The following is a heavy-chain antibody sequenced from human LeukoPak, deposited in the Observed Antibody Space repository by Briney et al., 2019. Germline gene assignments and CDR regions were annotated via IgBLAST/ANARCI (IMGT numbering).Heavy chain of an antibody. CDR2: ISGSAHKI. Sequence: GGSLRLSCEASGFTFSSYWMSWVRQAPEKGLDWVSVISGSAHKIRYADSVKGRFTISRDNSENIVYLQMNNLRAEDTAVYYCAGRVTGYSSGYVYWGQGTLVTVSS. V-gene: IGHV3-23*01. J-gene: IGHJ4*02. D-gene: IGHD5-18*01. CDR1: GFTFSSYW. CDR3: AGRVTGYSSGYVY.